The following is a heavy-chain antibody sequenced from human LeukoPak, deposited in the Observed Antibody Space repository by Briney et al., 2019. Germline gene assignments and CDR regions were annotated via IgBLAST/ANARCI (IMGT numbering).Heavy chain of an antibody. D-gene: IGHD2-21*02. CDR3: ARVAYCGGDCPSAYWYFDL. Sequence: SETLSLTCTVSRGSISSYYWSWIRQPPGKGLEWIGYIYYSGSTNYNPSLKSRVTISVDTSKNQFSLKLSSVTAADTAVYYCARVAYCGGDCPSAYWYFDLWGRGTLVTVSS. V-gene: IGHV4-59*01. J-gene: IGHJ2*01. CDR2: IYYSGST. CDR1: RGSISSYY.